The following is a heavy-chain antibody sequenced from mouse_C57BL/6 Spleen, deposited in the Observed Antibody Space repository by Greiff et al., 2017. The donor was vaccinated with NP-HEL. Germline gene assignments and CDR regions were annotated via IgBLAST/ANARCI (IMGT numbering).Heavy chain of an antibody. V-gene: IGHV1-22*01. Sequence: VQLQQSGPELVKPGASVKMSCKASGYTFTDYNMHWVKQSHGKSLEWIGYINPNNGGTSYNQKFKGKATLTVNKSSSTAYMELRSLTSEDSAVYYCAILGLLYWYFDVWGTGTTVTVSS. CDR2: INPNNGGT. CDR1: GYTFTDYN. J-gene: IGHJ1*03. D-gene: IGHD4-1*01. CDR3: AILGLLYWYFDV.